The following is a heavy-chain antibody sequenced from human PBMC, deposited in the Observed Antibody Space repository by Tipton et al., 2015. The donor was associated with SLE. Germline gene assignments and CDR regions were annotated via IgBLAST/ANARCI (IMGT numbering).Heavy chain of an antibody. J-gene: IGHJ4*02. D-gene: IGHD2/OR15-2a*01. CDR2: IHYSGTT. CDR3: ARHFLAPDY. CDR1: GFSISSSSYT. Sequence: TLSLTCTVSGFSISSSSYTWGWIRQPPGKGLEWIGTIHYSGTTYYNPSLRSRVTISVDTSKNQFSLKLSSVTAADTAVYYCARHFLAPDYWGQGTLVTVSS. V-gene: IGHV4-39*01.